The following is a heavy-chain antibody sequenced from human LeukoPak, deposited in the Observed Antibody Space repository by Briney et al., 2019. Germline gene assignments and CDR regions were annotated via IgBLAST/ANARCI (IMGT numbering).Heavy chain of an antibody. CDR2: ISWNSGSI. D-gene: IGHD6-13*01. V-gene: IGHV3-9*01. CDR3: AKDSGSSRYGTERDDY. CDR1: GFTFSSYA. J-gene: IGHJ4*02. Sequence: GGSLRLSCAASGFTFSSYAMSWVRQAPGKGLEWVSGISWNSGSIGYADSVKGRFTISRDNAKNSLYLQMNSLRAEDTALYYCAKDSGSSRYGTERDDYWGQGTLVTVSS.